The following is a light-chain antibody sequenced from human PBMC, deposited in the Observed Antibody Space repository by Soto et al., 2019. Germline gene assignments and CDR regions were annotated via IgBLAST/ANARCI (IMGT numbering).Light chain of an antibody. CDR1: QAISNY. CDR3: QKYNSVPLT. Sequence: DIQMTQSPSSLSASVGDRVTITCRASQAISNYLAWYQQKPGKVPKFLSYAASALQPGVPSRFSGSRSGTDFTLTISSLLPEDVATYYCQKYNSVPLTCGGGTKVEI. V-gene: IGKV1-27*01. CDR2: AAS. J-gene: IGKJ4*01.